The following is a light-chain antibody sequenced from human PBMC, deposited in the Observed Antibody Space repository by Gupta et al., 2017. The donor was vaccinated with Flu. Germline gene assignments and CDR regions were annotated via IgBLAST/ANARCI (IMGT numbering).Light chain of an antibody. CDR3: QQYETSPLT. J-gene: IGKJ4*01. V-gene: IGKV3-20*01. Sequence: PGTLSLSPGERATLSCRASQSVNRYLAWYQQKPGQAPRLLIYGASSRATGIADRFSGSGSGTDFSLSISRLEPEDFAVYYCQQYETSPLTFGGGTKVEIK. CDR2: GAS. CDR1: QSVNRY.